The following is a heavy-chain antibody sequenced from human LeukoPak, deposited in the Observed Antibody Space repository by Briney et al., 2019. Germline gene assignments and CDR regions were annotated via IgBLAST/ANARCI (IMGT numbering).Heavy chain of an antibody. D-gene: IGHD2-8*01. CDR3: ARDNVPGYFDY. CDR2: ISHSGTT. V-gene: IGHV4-38-2*02. Sequence: SETLSLTCTVSGYSISSGYYWGWIRQPPGKGLEWIGSISHSGTTYYNPSLKSRVTISVDTSKNQFSLKMSSMTAADTAVYYCARDNVPGYFDYWGQGTLVTVSS. CDR1: GYSISSGYY. J-gene: IGHJ4*02.